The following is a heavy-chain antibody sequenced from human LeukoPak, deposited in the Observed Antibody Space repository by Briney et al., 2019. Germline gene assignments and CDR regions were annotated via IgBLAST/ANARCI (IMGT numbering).Heavy chain of an antibody. D-gene: IGHD6-19*01. V-gene: IGHV3-33*01. Sequence: GGSLRLSCAASGFTFSSYGMHWVRQAPGKGLEWVAVIWYDGSNKYYADSVKGRFTISRDNSKNTLYLQMNSLRAKDTAVYYCARDHLPSDYTSGWGPGAYGMDVWGQGTPVTVSS. CDR3: ARDHLPSDYTSGWGPGAYGMDV. CDR1: GFTFSSYG. J-gene: IGHJ6*02. CDR2: IWYDGSNK.